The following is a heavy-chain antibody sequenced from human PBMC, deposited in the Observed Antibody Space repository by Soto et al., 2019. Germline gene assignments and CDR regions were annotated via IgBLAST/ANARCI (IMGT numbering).Heavy chain of an antibody. V-gene: IGHV3-48*02. CDR1: GYIFSDYS. CDR3: AREASSGSDF. D-gene: IGHD3-3*01. Sequence: EVQLVESGGDSVQPGGSLRLSCVGSGYIFSDYSMNWVRQAPGKGLEWVSYISSSGSVKYYADSAKGRFTVSRDNAKNSLSVQMNSLRDEDSAVDYCAREASSGSDFWGQGTLVTVSS. J-gene: IGHJ4*02. CDR2: ISSSGSVK.